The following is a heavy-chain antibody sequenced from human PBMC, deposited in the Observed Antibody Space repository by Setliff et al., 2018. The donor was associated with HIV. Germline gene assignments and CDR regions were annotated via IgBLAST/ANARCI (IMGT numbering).Heavy chain of an antibody. CDR2: ISYSGST. Sequence: SETLSLTCTVSGGSISSHYWSWVRQTPGKGLEWIGSISYSGSTNHNPSLKSRVTISIDTSKNQFSLKLTSVTSADTAVYFCARGLSSPFATGLWGQGTLGTVS. V-gene: IGHV4-59*11. CDR1: GGSISSHY. D-gene: IGHD6-13*01. CDR3: ARGLSSPFATGL. J-gene: IGHJ4*02.